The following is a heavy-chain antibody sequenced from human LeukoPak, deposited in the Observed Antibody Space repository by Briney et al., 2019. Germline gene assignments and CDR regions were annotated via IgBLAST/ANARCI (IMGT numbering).Heavy chain of an antibody. CDR2: ISYGGSNT. Sequence: GGSLRLSCAASGFTFSSYGMHWVRQAPGKGLEWVAVISYGGSNTYYADSVKGRFTISRDNSKNTLYLRMNSLRAEDTAVYYCAKPLYGSGGSCFDYWGQGTLVTVSS. D-gene: IGHD2-15*01. J-gene: IGHJ4*02. CDR3: AKPLYGSGGSCFDY. V-gene: IGHV3-30*18. CDR1: GFTFSSYG.